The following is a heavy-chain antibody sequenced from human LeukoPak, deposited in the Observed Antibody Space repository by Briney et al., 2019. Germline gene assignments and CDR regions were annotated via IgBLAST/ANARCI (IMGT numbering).Heavy chain of an antibody. CDR3: ARDRVTYTTFVDPLDY. CDR1: GFTFSSYS. Sequence: GGSLRLSCAASGFTFSSYSMNWVRQAPGKGMERISYISSTSTTVLYADSVKGRFTISRDNAKNSLDLQMNSLRAEDTAVYSCARDRVTYTTFVDPLDYWGQGTLVTVSS. V-gene: IGHV3-48*01. J-gene: IGHJ4*02. CDR2: ISSTSTTV. D-gene: IGHD2-15*01.